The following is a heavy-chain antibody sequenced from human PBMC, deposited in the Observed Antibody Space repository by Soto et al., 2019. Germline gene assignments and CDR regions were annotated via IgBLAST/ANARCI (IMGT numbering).Heavy chain of an antibody. D-gene: IGHD6-13*01. CDR3: ARGIAAAFPWFDP. CDR1: GYTFTGYY. Sequence: ASVKVSCKASGYTFTGYYMHWVRQAPGQGIEWMGWINPNSGGTNYAQKFQGRVTMTRDTSISTAYMELSRLRSDDTAVYYCARGIAAAFPWFDPWGQGTLVTVSS. V-gene: IGHV1-2*02. J-gene: IGHJ5*02. CDR2: INPNSGGT.